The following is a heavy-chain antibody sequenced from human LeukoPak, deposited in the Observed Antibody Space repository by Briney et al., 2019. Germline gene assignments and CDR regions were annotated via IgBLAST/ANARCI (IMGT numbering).Heavy chain of an antibody. D-gene: IGHD3-22*01. Sequence: PSETLSLTCTVSGGSISSGDYYWSWIRQPPGKGLEWIGYIYYSGSTYYNPSLKSRVTISVHTSKNQFSLKLSSVTAADTAVYYCARSIDSSPNWFDPWGQGTLVTVSS. CDR2: IYYSGST. V-gene: IGHV4-30-4*01. CDR1: GGSISSGDYY. J-gene: IGHJ5*02. CDR3: ARSIDSSPNWFDP.